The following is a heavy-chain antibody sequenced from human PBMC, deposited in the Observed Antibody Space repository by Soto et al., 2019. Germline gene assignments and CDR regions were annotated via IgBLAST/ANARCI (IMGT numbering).Heavy chain of an antibody. V-gene: IGHV4-4*02. CDR2: IYHRGST. CDR3: ASKGEVVVAAPYAFDI. D-gene: IGHD2-15*01. Sequence: SETLSLTCAVSSASISSSNWWSWVRQPPGKGLEWIGEIYHRGSTNYNPSLKSRVAISVDKSKNQFSLKLSSVSAADTALYFFASKGEVVVAAPYAFDIWGQGTMVTVSS. CDR1: SASISSSNW. J-gene: IGHJ3*02.